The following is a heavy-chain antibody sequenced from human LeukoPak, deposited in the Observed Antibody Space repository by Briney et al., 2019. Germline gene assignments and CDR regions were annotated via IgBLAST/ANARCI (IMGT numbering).Heavy chain of an antibody. Sequence: GGSLRLSCAASGFTFSSYNMNWVRQAAGKGLEWGSSISSSSSYIYYADSVKGRFTISRDNAKNSLYLQMNSLRAEDTAVYSCTVETGGDYPHFDYWGQGTLSPSPQ. J-gene: IGHJ4*02. CDR1: GFTFSSYN. V-gene: IGHV3-21*01. D-gene: IGHD4-17*01. CDR2: ISSSSSYI. CDR3: TVETGGDYPHFDY.